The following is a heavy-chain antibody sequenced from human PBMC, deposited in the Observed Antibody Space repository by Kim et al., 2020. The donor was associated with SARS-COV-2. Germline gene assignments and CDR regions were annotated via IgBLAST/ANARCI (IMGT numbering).Heavy chain of an antibody. D-gene: IGHD1-1*01. CDR1: GFIFSTYD. CDR2: VTRDGST. Sequence: GGSLRLSCAASGFIFSTYDMSWVRQAPGKGLEWISAVTRDGSTFYADSVKGRFTISRDNSKNMLFLQMDSLKIEDTAVYYCARAPARRADYWGQGTLVTVSS. J-gene: IGHJ4*02. CDR3: ARAPARRADY. V-gene: IGHV3-23*01.